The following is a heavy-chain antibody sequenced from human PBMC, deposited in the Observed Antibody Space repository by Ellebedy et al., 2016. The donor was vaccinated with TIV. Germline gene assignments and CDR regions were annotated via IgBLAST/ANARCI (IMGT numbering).Heavy chain of an antibody. V-gene: IGHV5-51*01. Sequence: KVSCKGSGYNFSRYWIGWVRQMPGKGLEWMGIIYPGDSDTRYNPSFQGHVTISADKSISTAYLHWSSLKASDTAMYYCANTRFCSGGSCYFDFWGQGTLVTVSS. J-gene: IGHJ4*02. D-gene: IGHD2-15*01. CDR1: GYNFSRYW. CDR2: IYPGDSDT. CDR3: ANTRFCSGGSCYFDF.